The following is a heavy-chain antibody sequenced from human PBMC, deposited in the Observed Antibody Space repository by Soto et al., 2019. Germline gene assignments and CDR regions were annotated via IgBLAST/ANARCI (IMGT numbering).Heavy chain of an antibody. CDR1: RFTFSSYA. CDR3: AKDPLEIQLWPKYYFDY. V-gene: IGHV3-23*01. D-gene: IGHD5-18*01. J-gene: IGHJ4*02. CDR2: ISGSGGST. Sequence: PGGSLRLSCAASRFTFSSYAMSWVRQAPGKGLEWVSAISGSGGSTYYADSVKGRFTISRDNSKNTLYLQMNSLRAEDTAVYYCAKDPLEIQLWPKYYFDYWGQGTLVTVSS.